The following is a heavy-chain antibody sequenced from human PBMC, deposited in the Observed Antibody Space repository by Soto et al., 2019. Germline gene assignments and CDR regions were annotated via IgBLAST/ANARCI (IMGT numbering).Heavy chain of an antibody. V-gene: IGHV4-4*07. J-gene: IGHJ5*02. CDR1: GASISGFY. D-gene: IGHD1-1*01. CDR3: VRDGTKTLRDWFDP. CDR2: IYATGTT. Sequence: SETLSLTCTVSGASISGFYWSWIRKSAGKGLEWIGRIYATGTTDYNPSLKSRVMMSVDTSKKQFSLKLRSVTAADTAVYYCVRDGTKTLRDWFDPWG.